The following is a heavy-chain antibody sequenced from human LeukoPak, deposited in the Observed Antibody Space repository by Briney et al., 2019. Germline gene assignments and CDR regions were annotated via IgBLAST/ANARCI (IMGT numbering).Heavy chain of an antibody. D-gene: IGHD2-8*01. CDR2: IYYSGST. J-gene: IGHJ3*02. Sequence: PSETLSLTCAVSGGSISSGGYSWSWIRQPPGKGLEWIGYIYYSGSTYYNPSLKSRVTISVDTSKNQFPLKLSSVTAADTAVYYCARGDRPREIPPLIRKKNAFDIWGQGTMVTVSS. V-gene: IGHV4-30-4*07. CDR3: ARGDRPREIPPLIRKKNAFDI. CDR1: GGSISSGGYS.